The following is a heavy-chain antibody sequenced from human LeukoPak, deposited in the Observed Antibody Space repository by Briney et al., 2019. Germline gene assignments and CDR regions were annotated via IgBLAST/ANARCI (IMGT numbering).Heavy chain of an antibody. Sequence: GGSLRLSCAASGLTVSSNYMIWVRQAPGKGLEGVLVIYSGGSTYYADSVKGRFTISRDNSKNTLYLQMNSLRAEDTAVYYCASHGSGSYIRDDWGQGTLVTVSS. CDR2: IYSGGST. D-gene: IGHD3-10*01. V-gene: IGHV3-53*01. J-gene: IGHJ4*02. CDR3: ASHGSGSYIRDD. CDR1: GLTVSSNY.